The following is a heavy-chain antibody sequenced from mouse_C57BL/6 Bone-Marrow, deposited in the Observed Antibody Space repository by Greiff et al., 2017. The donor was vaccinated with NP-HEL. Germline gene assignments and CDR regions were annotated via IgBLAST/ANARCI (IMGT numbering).Heavy chain of an antibody. CDR3: VYDGYYTRAD. CDR2: ILPGSGST. V-gene: IGHV1-9*01. CDR1: GYTFTGYW. Sequence: QVQLQQSGAELMKPGASVKLSCKATGYTFTGYWIEWVKQRPGHGLEWIGEILPGSGSTNYTEKFKGKATFTADTSSNTAYMQLSSLTTEDSAIYYCVYDGYYTRADWGQGTLVTVSA. D-gene: IGHD2-3*01. J-gene: IGHJ3*01.